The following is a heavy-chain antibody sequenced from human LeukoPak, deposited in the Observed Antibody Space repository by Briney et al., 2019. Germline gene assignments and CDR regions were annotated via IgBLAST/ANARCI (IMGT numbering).Heavy chain of an antibody. CDR3: AKDYDYGDYRLWFSVHTAFDY. V-gene: IGHV3-30*02. CDR2: IRYDGSNK. Sequence: GGSLRLSCAASGFTFSSYGMHWVRQAPGKGLEWVAFIRYDGSNKYYADSVKGRFTISRDNSKNTLYLQMNSLRAEDTAVYYCAKDYDYGDYRLWFSVHTAFDYWGQGTLVTVSS. J-gene: IGHJ4*02. D-gene: IGHD4-17*01. CDR1: GFTFSSYG.